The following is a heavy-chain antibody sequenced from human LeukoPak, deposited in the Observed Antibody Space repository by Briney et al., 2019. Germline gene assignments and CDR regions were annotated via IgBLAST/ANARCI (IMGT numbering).Heavy chain of an antibody. CDR1: GFTFGDYA. V-gene: IGHV3-49*04. J-gene: IGHJ6*02. Sequence: RSLRLSCTASGFTFGDYAMSWVRQAPGKRLEWVGFIRSKVYAGTTDYAASVKGRFTISRDDSKSIAYLQMNSLKTEDTAVYYCTRWRGYCSGGSCYGMGVWGQGTKV. CDR3: TRWRGYCSGGSCYGMGV. D-gene: IGHD2-15*01. CDR2: IRSKVYAGTT.